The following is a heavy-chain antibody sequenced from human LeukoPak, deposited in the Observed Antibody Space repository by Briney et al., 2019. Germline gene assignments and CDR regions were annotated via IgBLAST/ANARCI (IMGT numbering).Heavy chain of an antibody. CDR3: ARGVDYYDSRWLPDNYGMDV. Sequence: SGGSLRLSCATSGFTFSGYAMHWVRQASGKGLEWGGRIRSKANNYATAYAASVEGRFTISRDDFKNTAYLQMNSLQTEDTAVYYCARGVDYYDSRWLPDNYGMDVWGQGTTVTVSS. V-gene: IGHV3-73*01. CDR2: IRSKANNYAT. D-gene: IGHD3-22*01. CDR1: GFTFSGYA. J-gene: IGHJ6*02.